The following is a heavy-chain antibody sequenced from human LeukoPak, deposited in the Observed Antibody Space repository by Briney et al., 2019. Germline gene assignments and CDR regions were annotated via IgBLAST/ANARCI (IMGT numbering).Heavy chain of an antibody. CDR2: FDPEDGET. V-gene: IGHV1-24*01. CDR1: GYTLTELS. J-gene: IGHJ6*02. CDR3: ARRGYCSSTSWFETCYYGMDV. Sequence: ASVKVSCKVSGYTLTELSMHWVRQAPGKGLEWMGGFDPEDGETIYAQKFQGRVTMTEDTSTDTAYMELSSLRSEDTAVYYCARRGYCSSTSWFETCYYGMDVWGQGTTVTVSS. D-gene: IGHD2-2*01.